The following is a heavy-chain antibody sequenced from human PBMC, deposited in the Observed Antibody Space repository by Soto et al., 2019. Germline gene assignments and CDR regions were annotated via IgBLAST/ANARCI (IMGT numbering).Heavy chain of an antibody. V-gene: IGHV1-24*01. Sequence: QVQLVQSGAEVKKPGSSVKVSCKVSGYTLTELCMHWVRQAPGKGLEWMGGCDPETGETVYAESLQGRVTMTDDTSTDTAYMQLSSLTSEDTAMYYCAAVERTTRVETGGQGTLVTVSS. CDR2: CDPETGET. CDR1: GYTLTELC. D-gene: IGHD1-1*01. J-gene: IGHJ1*01. CDR3: AAVERTTRVET.